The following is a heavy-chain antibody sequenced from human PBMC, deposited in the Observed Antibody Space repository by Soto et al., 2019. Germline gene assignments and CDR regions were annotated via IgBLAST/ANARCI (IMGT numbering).Heavy chain of an antibody. CDR1: GGTFSSYA. CDR3: ARDLLYCSSTSCRWFDP. Sequence: QVQLVQSGAEVKKPGSSVKVSCKASGGTFSSYAISWVRQAPGQGLEWMGGIIPIFGTANYAQKFQGRVTITADESTSTAYMELSSLRSEDTAVYCCARDLLYCSSTSCRWFDPWGQGTLVTVSS. D-gene: IGHD2-2*01. CDR2: IIPIFGTA. J-gene: IGHJ5*02. V-gene: IGHV1-69*01.